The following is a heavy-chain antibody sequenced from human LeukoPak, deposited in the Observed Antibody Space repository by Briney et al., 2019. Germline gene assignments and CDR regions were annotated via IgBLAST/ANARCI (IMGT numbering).Heavy chain of an antibody. J-gene: IGHJ4*02. Sequence: PGRSLRLSCAASGFTFSSYGMHWVRQAPGKGLEWVAVISYDGSNKYYADSVKGRFTISRDNSRNTLYLQMNSLRAEDTAVYYCAKPAYSGYDSLHDYWGQGTLVTVSS. D-gene: IGHD5-12*01. V-gene: IGHV3-30*18. CDR2: ISYDGSNK. CDR3: AKPAYSGYDSLHDY. CDR1: GFTFSSYG.